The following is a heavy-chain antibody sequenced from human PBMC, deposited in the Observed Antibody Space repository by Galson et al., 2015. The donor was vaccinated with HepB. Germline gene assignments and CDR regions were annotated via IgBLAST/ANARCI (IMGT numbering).Heavy chain of an antibody. V-gene: IGHV1-69*13. J-gene: IGHJ4*02. CDR2: IIPIFGTA. D-gene: IGHD1-1*01. CDR3: AITDRSTGNRGYFDY. CDR1: GGTFSSYA. Sequence: SVKVSCKASGGTFSSYAISWVRQAPGQGLEWMGGIIPIFGTANYAQKFQGRVTITADESTSTAYMELSSLRSEDTAVYYCAITDRSTGNRGYFDYWGQGTLVTVSS.